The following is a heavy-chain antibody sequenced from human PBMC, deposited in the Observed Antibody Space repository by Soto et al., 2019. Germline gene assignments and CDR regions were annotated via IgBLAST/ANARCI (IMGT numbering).Heavy chain of an antibody. V-gene: IGHV4-39*02. J-gene: IGHJ6*02. CDR1: GASIDDRGHH. Sequence: PSETLSLTCSVSGASIDDRGHHWSWLRRSPGRGLEWIGSVYHDGTNYSNPSLKNRVSVSVDTSKNQFSLRLASVTAADTAVYYCARDKGISVVGLFRKDPYFGLDVWGPGTTVTVS. CDR3: ARDKGISVVGLFRKDPYFGLDV. CDR2: VYHDGTN. D-gene: IGHD6-19*01.